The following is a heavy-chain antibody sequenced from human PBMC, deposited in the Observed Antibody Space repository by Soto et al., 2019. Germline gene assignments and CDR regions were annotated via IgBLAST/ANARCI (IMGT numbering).Heavy chain of an antibody. V-gene: IGHV4-30-4*01. D-gene: IGHD1-26*01. CDR1: VGSISSGDFY. J-gene: IGHJ4*01. CDR2: IYYSGST. Sequence: SETLSLTCTVSVGSISSGDFYWCLIRPPPGKGLEWIGYIYYSGSTNYNPSLKRRVTISVDTSKSQFSLDLTSATAADTAVYYCARGRWDVRFDSRGHGTLVTVSS. CDR3: ARGRWDVRFDS.